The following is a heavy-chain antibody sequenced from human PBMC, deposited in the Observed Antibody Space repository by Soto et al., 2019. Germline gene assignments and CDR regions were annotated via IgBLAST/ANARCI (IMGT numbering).Heavy chain of an antibody. Sequence: EVELVESGGGLVQAGGSLRVSCGVSGFTSSDHYMDWVRQAPGKGLEWVGLIANERSRYATGYAASVKGRFIISRDDSTNAVYLQMNSMKSADTAVYYCARAGFGHGLDVWGQGTMVTVSS. CDR3: ARAGFGHGLDV. V-gene: IGHV3-72*01. CDR2: IANERSRYAT. CDR1: GFTSSDHY. D-gene: IGHD3-16*01. J-gene: IGHJ6*02.